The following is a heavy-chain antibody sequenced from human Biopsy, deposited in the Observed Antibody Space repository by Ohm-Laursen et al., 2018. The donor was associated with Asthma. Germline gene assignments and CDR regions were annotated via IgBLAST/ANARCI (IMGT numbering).Heavy chain of an antibody. V-gene: IGHV3-7*01. D-gene: IGHD1-14*01. J-gene: IGHJ4*02. CDR2: IKHDGTEK. CDR1: GFTFGDYW. Sequence: SLRLSRAAPGFTFGDYWMSWVRQVPGKGLEWVANIKHDGTEKNHVDSLKGRFTISRDNAKNSLYLQMNSLRAEDTAVYYCARDGPELPTELDYWGPGTLVTVSS. CDR3: ARDGPELPTELDY.